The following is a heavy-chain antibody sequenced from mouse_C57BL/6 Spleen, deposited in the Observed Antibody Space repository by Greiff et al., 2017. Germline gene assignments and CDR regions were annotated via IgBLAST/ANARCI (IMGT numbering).Heavy chain of an antibody. Sequence: QVQLQQPGAQLVKPGASVKLSCKASGYTFTSYWMHWVKQRPGQGLEWIGMIHPNSGSTNYNEKFKSKATLTVDKSSSTAYMQLSSLTSEDSAVYYCARGIYYGNLEDYWGKGTTLTVSS. CDR1: GYTFTSYW. CDR2: IHPNSGST. J-gene: IGHJ2*01. CDR3: ARGIYYGNLEDY. D-gene: IGHD2-1*01. V-gene: IGHV1-64*01.